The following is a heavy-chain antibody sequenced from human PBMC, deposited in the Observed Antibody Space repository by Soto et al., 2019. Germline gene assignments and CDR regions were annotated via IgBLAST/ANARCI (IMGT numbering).Heavy chain of an antibody. Sequence: ASVKVSCKASGYTFTSYAMLWVRQAPGQRLEWMGWINAGNGNTKYSQKFQGRVTITRDTSASTAYMELSSLRSEDTAVYYCASSTMVRGVKAYGMDVWGQGTTVTVSS. J-gene: IGHJ6*02. CDR1: GYTFTSYA. D-gene: IGHD3-10*01. V-gene: IGHV1-3*01. CDR3: ASSTMVRGVKAYGMDV. CDR2: INAGNGNT.